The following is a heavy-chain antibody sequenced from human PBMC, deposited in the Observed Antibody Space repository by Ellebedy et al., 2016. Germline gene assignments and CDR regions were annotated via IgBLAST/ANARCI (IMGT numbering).Heavy chain of an antibody. D-gene: IGHD4-17*01. CDR2: IIPILGIA. J-gene: IGHJ4*02. V-gene: IGHV1-69*04. Sequence: ASVKVSCKASGGTFSSYAISWVRQAPGQGLEWMGRIIPILGIANYAQKFQGRVTITADKSTSTAYMELRSLRSDDTAVYYCARLENYGDYSFDYWGQGTLVTVSS. CDR1: GGTFSSYA. CDR3: ARLENYGDYSFDY.